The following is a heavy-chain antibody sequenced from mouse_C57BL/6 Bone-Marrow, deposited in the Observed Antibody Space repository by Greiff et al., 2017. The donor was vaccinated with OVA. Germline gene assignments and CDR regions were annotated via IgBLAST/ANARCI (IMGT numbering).Heavy chain of an antibody. Sequence: QVQLQQPGAELVKPGASVKLSFKASGYTFTSYWMQWVKQKPGQGLEWIGELDPSYSYTHYNQKFKGKATLTVDTSSSTAYMQLSSLTSEDSAVYYCARETTVVATDFDVWGTGTTVTVSS. D-gene: IGHD1-1*01. V-gene: IGHV1-50*01. J-gene: IGHJ1*03. CDR3: ARETTVVATDFDV. CDR1: GYTFTSYW. CDR2: LDPSYSYT.